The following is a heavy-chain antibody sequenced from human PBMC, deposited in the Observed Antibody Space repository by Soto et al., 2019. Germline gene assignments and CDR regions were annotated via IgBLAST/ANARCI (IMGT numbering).Heavy chain of an antibody. J-gene: IGHJ5*02. CDR1: GFTFSSYW. CDR2: IKQDGSEK. D-gene: IGHD6-6*01. Sequence: EVQLVESGGGLVQPGGSLRLSCAASGFTFSSYWMSWVRQAPGKGLEWVANIKQDGSEKYYVDSVKGRFTISRDNAKNSLYLQMNSLRAEDTAVYYCPRDSSVLLSPLDWFDPWGQGTLVTVSS. V-gene: IGHV3-7*01. CDR3: PRDSSVLLSPLDWFDP.